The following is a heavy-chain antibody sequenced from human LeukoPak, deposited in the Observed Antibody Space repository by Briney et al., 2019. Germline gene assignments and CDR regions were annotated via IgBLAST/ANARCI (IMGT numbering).Heavy chain of an antibody. CDR1: GFTFSSYW. V-gene: IGHV3-74*01. D-gene: IGHD6-19*01. Sequence: PRGSLRLSCAASGFTFSSYWMHWVRQATGKGLVWVSRINSDGSSTSYADSVKGRFTISRDNAKNTLYLQMNSLRAEDTAVYYCAREGIAVAAWDSHTDFADYWGQGTLVTVSS. CDR3: AREGIAVAAWDSHTDFADY. J-gene: IGHJ4*02. CDR2: INSDGSST.